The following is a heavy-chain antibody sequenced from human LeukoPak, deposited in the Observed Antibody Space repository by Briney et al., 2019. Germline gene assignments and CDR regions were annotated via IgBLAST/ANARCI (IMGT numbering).Heavy chain of an antibody. CDR2: INPNSGGT. CDR3: ARLMNGGRALDY. Sequence: PVASVKVSCKASGYTFTGYYLHWVRQAPGQGLEWMGWINPNSGGTNYAQNFQGRVTMTWDTSISTAYMELSRLRSDDTAVYYCARLMNGGRALDYWGQGTLVTVSS. CDR1: GYTFTGYY. V-gene: IGHV1-2*02. D-gene: IGHD3-16*01. J-gene: IGHJ4*02.